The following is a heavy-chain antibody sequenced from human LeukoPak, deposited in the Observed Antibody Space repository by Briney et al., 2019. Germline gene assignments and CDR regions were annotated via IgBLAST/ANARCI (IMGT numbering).Heavy chain of an antibody. CDR1: GGSISSSSYY. CDR2: IYCSGST. D-gene: IGHD3-22*01. Sequence: PSETLSLTCTVSGGSISSSSYYWGWIRQPPGKGLEWIGSIYCSGSTYYNPSLKSRVTISVDTSKNQFSLKLSSVTAADTAVYYCARTYYYDSSGYYYYYMDVWGKGTTVTVSS. V-gene: IGHV4-39*07. CDR3: ARTYYYDSSGYYYYYMDV. J-gene: IGHJ6*03.